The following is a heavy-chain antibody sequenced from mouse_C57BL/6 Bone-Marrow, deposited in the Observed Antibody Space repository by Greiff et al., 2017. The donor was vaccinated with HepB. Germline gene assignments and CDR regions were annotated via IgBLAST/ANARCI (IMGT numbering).Heavy chain of an antibody. V-gene: IGHV5-17*01. Sequence: EVKVVESGGGLVKPGGSLKLSCAASGFTFSDYGMHWVRQAPEKGLEWVAYISSGSSTIYYADTVKGRFTISRDNAKNTLFLQMTSLRSEDTAMYYCAREYYGSSYRFDYWGQGTLVTVSA. D-gene: IGHD1-1*01. CDR1: GFTFSDYG. J-gene: IGHJ3*01. CDR2: ISSGSSTI. CDR3: AREYYGSSYRFDY.